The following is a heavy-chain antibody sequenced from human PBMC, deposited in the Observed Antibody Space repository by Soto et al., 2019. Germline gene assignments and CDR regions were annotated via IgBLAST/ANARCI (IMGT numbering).Heavy chain of an antibody. J-gene: IGHJ4*02. D-gene: IGHD3-9*01. CDR3: ARDLRYFDWSQYYFDY. CDR2: IIPILGIA. Sequence: SVKVSCKASGGTFSSYTISWVRQAPRQGLEWMGRIIPILGIANYAQKFQGRVTITADKSTSTAYMELSSLRSEDTAVYYCARDLRYFDWSQYYFDYWGQGTLVTVSS. V-gene: IGHV1-69*04. CDR1: GGTFSSYT.